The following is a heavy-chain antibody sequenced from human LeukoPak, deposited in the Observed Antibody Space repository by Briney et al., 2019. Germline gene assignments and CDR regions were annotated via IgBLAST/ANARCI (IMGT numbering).Heavy chain of an antibody. V-gene: IGHV4-30-2*01. CDR2: IYHSGST. Sequence: SSQTLSLTCAVSGGSISSGGYSWSWIRQPPGKGLEWIGYIYHSGSTYYNPSLKSRVTISVDRSKNQFSLKLSSVTAADTAVYYCARAWGTSASSDNPFDYWGQGTLVTVSS. D-gene: IGHD3-16*01. J-gene: IGHJ4*02. CDR1: GGSISSGGYS. CDR3: ARAWGTSASSDNPFDY.